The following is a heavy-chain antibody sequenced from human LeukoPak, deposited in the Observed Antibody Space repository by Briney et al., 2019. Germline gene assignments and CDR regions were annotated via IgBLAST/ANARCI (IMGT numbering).Heavy chain of an antibody. V-gene: IGHV3-21*01. D-gene: IGHD6-19*01. Sequence: AGGSLRLSCAASGFTFSSYAMSWVRQAPGKGLERVSSISSRSTNIFYADSVKGRFTISRDNAKNSLYLQMNSLGAEDTAVYYCARDAQWLVPEGYFYYMDVWGKGTTVTVSS. CDR2: ISSRSTNI. CDR3: ARDAQWLVPEGYFYYMDV. CDR1: GFTFSSYA. J-gene: IGHJ6*03.